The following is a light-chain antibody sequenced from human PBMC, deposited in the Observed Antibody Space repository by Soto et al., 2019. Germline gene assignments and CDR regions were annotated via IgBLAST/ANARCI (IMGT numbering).Light chain of an antibody. J-gene: IGKJ4*01. CDR1: QSVSSIY. CDR3: QQYGSSPLT. CDR2: GAS. Sequence: EIVLTQSPGTLSLSPGERATLSCRASQSVSSIYLAWYQQKPGQAPRLLIYGASSRATGIPDRFSGSGSGTDFTLTISRLEPEDFAVYYCQQYGSSPLTFGGGTKVDNK. V-gene: IGKV3-20*01.